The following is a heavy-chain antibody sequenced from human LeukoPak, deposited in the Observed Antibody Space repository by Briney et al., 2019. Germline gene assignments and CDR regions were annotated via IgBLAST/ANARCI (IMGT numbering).Heavy chain of an antibody. J-gene: IGHJ4*02. Sequence: PSETLSLTCTVSGGSISSYYWSWIRQPPGKGLEWIGYIYYSGSTNYNPSLKSRVTISVDTSKNQFSLKLSSVTAADTAVYYCARAVGRYCSSTSCYTGYYFDYWGQGTLVTVSS. V-gene: IGHV4-59*08. CDR2: IYYSGST. CDR3: ARAVGRYCSSTSCYTGYYFDY. CDR1: GGSISSYY. D-gene: IGHD2-2*02.